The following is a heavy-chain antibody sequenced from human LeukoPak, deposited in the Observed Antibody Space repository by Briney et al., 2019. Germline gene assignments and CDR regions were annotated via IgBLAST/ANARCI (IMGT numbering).Heavy chain of an antibody. CDR3: ARGGRDYGDFLAGH. CDR2: INPSGGRT. D-gene: IGHD4-17*01. J-gene: IGHJ4*02. CDR1: GYTFISYF. Sequence: ASVKVSCKASGYTFISYFMNWVRQAPGQGLEWMGIINPSGGRTNYAQKFEGRVIVTRDTSTSRVYMELYGLRYEDTAVYYCARGGRDYGDFLAGHWGQGTLVTVSS. V-gene: IGHV1-46*01.